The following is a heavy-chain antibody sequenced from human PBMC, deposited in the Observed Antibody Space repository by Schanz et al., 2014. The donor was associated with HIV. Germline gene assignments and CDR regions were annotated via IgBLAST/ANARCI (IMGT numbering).Heavy chain of an antibody. CDR3: ARGQSFDFWSGYRVGYFDY. CDR1: SGSISSGGYY. V-gene: IGHV4-31*03. J-gene: IGHJ4*02. CDR2: IYYGGSI. D-gene: IGHD3-3*01. Sequence: QVQLQASGPGLVKPSQTLSLTCTVSSGSISSGGYYWSWIRQHPGKGLEWIGYIYYGGSIHYNPSLKSRVTISVDTSKNQFSLKLSSVTAADTAVYYCARGQSFDFWSGYRVGYFDYWGQGTLVTVSS.